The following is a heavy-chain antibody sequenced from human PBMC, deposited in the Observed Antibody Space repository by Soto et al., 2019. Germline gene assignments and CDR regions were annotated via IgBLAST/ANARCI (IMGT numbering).Heavy chain of an antibody. CDR3: ARMTTYYDFWSGYYVYNWFDP. Sequence: ASVKVSCKASGYTFTSYGISWVRQAPGQGLEWMGWISAYNGNTNYAQKLQGRVTMTTDTSTSTAYMELRSLRSDDTAVYYCARMTTYYDFWSGYYVYNWFDPWGQGTLVTVS. J-gene: IGHJ5*02. CDR1: GYTFTSYG. D-gene: IGHD3-3*01. V-gene: IGHV1-18*01. CDR2: ISAYNGNT.